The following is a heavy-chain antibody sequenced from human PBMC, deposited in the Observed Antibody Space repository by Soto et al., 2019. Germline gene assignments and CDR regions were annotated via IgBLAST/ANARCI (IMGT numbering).Heavy chain of an antibody. CDR3: ARGSPIFAYPRYGMDV. CDR2: IYYSGST. V-gene: IGHV4-31*03. CDR1: GGSISSGGYY. D-gene: IGHD3-3*01. Sequence: PSETLSLTCTVSGGSISSGGYYWSWIRQHPGKGLEWIGYIYYSGSTYYNPSLKSRVTISVDTSKNQFSLKLSSVTAADTAVYYCARGSPIFAYPRYGMDVWGQGTKVTVSS. J-gene: IGHJ6*02.